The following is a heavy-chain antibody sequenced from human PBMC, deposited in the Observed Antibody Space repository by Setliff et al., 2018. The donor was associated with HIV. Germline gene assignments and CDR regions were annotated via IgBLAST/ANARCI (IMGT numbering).Heavy chain of an antibody. J-gene: IGHJ4*02. CDR3: VRGSGYYYFDN. CDR2: MNTDGSST. Sequence: PGGSLRLSCEASGFTFGRYTMNWVRQAPGKGLVWVFGMNTDGSSTRYADSVKGRFTISRDNANNMLYLQMNSLSADDTAVYYCVRGSGYYYFDNWGQGALVTVSS. CDR1: GFTFGRYT. V-gene: IGHV3-74*01. D-gene: IGHD3-22*01.